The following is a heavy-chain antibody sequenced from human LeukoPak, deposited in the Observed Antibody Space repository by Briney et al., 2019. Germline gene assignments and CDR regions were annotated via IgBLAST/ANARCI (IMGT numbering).Heavy chain of an antibody. J-gene: IGHJ4*02. V-gene: IGHV1-2*02. CDR3: ARDSADSSSGDY. CDR1: GYTFTSYD. CDR2: INPNSGGT. Sequence: GASVKVSCKASGYTFTSYDINWVRQAPGQGLEWMGWINPNSGGTNYAQKFQGRVTMTRDTSISTAYMELSRLRSDDTAVYYCARDSADSSSGDYWGQGTLVTVSS. D-gene: IGHD6-13*01.